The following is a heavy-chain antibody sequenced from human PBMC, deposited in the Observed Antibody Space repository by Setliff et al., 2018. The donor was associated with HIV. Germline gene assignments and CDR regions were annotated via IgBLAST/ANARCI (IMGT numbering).Heavy chain of an antibody. CDR1: GLSLSTSGVG. Sequence: PTLVNPTQTLTLTCTFSGLSLSTSGVGVGWIRQSPGKALEWLAFIYWNNNKHYSTSLKGRLTVTKDTSKNRVVFTMTNMDPVDTATYYCAYSGRQLRGPYFDFWGQGTPVTVSS. CDR2: IYWNNNK. D-gene: IGHD1-1*01. V-gene: IGHV2-5*01. CDR3: AYSGRQLRGPYFDF. J-gene: IGHJ4*02.